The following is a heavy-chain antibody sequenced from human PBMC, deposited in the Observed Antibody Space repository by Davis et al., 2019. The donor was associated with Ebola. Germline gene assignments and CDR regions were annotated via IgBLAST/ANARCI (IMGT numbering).Heavy chain of an antibody. Sequence: SETLFLTCAVSGGSISSSNWWSWVRQPPGKGLEWIGEIYHSGSTNYNPSLKSRVTISADTSKNQFSLKLSSVTAADTAVYYCARGPSFLGMDVWGQGTTVTVSS. J-gene: IGHJ6*02. V-gene: IGHV4-4*02. CDR2: IYHSGST. CDR3: ARGPSFLGMDV. CDR1: GGSISSSNW.